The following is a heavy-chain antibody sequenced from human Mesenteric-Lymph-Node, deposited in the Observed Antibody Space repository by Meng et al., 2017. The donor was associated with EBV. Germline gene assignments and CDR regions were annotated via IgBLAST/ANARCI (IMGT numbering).Heavy chain of an antibody. CDR3: ARDFRAILN. J-gene: IGHJ4*01. CDR2: IYSGTNA. V-gene: IGHV3-53*01. D-gene: IGHD2-15*01. Sequence: VRSGVCGGRLCMPGGCLRLSFAASGFTVGSNFMSWCRRAPGKGPECVSVIYSGTNAYYADSVKGRFTISRDDSKNTLYLQMNNLRVEDTAVYYCARDFRAILNWGHGTLVTVSS. CDR1: GFTVGSNF.